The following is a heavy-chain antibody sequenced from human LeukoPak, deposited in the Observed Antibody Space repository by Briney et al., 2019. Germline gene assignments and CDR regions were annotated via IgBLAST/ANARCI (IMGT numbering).Heavy chain of an antibody. J-gene: IGHJ4*02. CDR2: IKQDGSGK. V-gene: IGHV3-7*01. Sequence: PGGSLRLSCAASGFTFSSYWMSWVRQAPGKGLEWVANIKQDGSGKYYVDSVKGRFTISRDNAKNSLYLQMNSLRAEDTAVYYCARERKYYYDSSGYYPDYWGQGTLVTVSS. D-gene: IGHD3-22*01. CDR3: ARERKYYYDSSGYYPDY. CDR1: GFTFSSYW.